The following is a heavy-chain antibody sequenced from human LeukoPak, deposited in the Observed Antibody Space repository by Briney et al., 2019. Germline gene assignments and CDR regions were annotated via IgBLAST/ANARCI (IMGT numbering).Heavy chain of an antibody. CDR1: GGSISSGDYY. Sequence: SETLSLTCTVSGGSISSGDYYCNWIRQPPGKGLEWIGYIYYSGSTYYNPSLKSRVTISVDTSKNQLSLKLSSVTAADTAVYYCARDFGVIIGSAFDIWGQGTMVTVSS. J-gene: IGHJ3*02. D-gene: IGHD3-3*01. CDR2: IYYSGST. V-gene: IGHV4-30-4*08. CDR3: ARDFGVIIGSAFDI.